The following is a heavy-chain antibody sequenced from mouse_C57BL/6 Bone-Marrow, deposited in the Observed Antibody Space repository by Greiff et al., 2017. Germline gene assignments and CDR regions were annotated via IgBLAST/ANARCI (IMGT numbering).Heavy chain of an antibody. Sequence: VKLQESGAELARPGASVKLSCKASGYTFTSYGISWVKQRTGQGLEWIGEIYPRSGNTYYNEKFKGKATLTADKSSSTAYMELRSLTSEDSAVYFCASNYGNPDYWGQGTTLTVSS. CDR3: ASNYGNPDY. J-gene: IGHJ2*01. CDR2: IYPRSGNT. V-gene: IGHV1-81*01. D-gene: IGHD2-1*01. CDR1: GYTFTSYG.